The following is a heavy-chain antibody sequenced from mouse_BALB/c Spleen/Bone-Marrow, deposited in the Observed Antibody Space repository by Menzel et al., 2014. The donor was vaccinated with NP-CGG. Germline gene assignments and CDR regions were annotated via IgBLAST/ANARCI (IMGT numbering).Heavy chain of an antibody. Sequence: SGTVLARPGASVRMSCKASGYTFTSYWMPWVKQRPGPGLEWIGAIYPGNSDTSYNQKFKGKAKLTAVTSTSTAYMELSSLTNEDSAVYYCTRVITTGSAWFAYWGQGTLVTVSA. D-gene: IGHD2-4*01. J-gene: IGHJ3*01. CDR2: IYPGNSDT. CDR1: GYTFTSYW. CDR3: TRVITTGSAWFAY. V-gene: IGHV1-5*01.